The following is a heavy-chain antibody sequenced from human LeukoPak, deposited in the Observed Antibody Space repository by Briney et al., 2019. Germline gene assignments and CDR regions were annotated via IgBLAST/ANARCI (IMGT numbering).Heavy chain of an antibody. CDR2: INPNSGGT. Sequence: ASVKVSCKASGYTFTGYYMHWVRQAPGQGLERMGWINPNSGGTNYAQKFQGRVTMTRDTSISTAYMELSRLRSDDTAVYYCARVGLLWFGELWRAFDIWGQGTMVTVSS. CDR1: GYTFTGYY. J-gene: IGHJ3*02. V-gene: IGHV1-2*02. D-gene: IGHD3-10*01. CDR3: ARVGLLWFGELWRAFDI.